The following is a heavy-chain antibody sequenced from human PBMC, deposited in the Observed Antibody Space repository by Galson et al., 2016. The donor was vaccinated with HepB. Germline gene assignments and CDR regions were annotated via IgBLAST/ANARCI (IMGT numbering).Heavy chain of an antibody. D-gene: IGHD3-3*01. CDR2: IYPGDFDI. CDR1: GYTFDSYW. V-gene: IGHV5-51*01. Sequence: QSGAEVKTPGESLKISCRGSGYTFDSYWIGWVRQMPGKGLEWMGIIYPGDFDIRSSPSFQGLVTISVDKSISTAYRQWSSLTASDPAMYYCARSLTGSYDFWGAIYNYYAMDVWGHGTTVTVS. CDR3: ARSLTGSYDFWGAIYNYYAMDV. J-gene: IGHJ6*02.